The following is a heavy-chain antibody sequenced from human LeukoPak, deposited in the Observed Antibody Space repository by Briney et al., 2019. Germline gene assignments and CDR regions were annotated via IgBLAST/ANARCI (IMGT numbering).Heavy chain of an antibody. CDR1: GFTFSSYA. V-gene: IGHV3-23*01. J-gene: IGHJ4*02. Sequence: GGFLRLSCAASGFTFSSYAMSWVRQAPGKGLEWVSAISGSGGSTYYADSVKGRFTISRDNSKNTLYLQMNSLRAEDTAVYYCAKDLAPYYYGSGSPLDYWGQGTLVTVSS. CDR2: ISGSGGST. D-gene: IGHD3-10*01. CDR3: AKDLAPYYYGSGSPLDY.